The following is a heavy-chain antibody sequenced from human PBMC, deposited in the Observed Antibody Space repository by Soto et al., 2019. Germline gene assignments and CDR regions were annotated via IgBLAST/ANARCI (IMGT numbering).Heavy chain of an antibody. J-gene: IGHJ4*02. CDR1: GGSFSGYY. Sequence: SETLSLTCAVYGGSFSGYYWSWIRQPPGKGLEWIGEINHSGSTNYNPSLKSRVTISVDTSKNQFSLKLSSVTAADTAVYYCARPGKTLDDSSGYFDYWGQGTLVTVSS. D-gene: IGHD3-22*01. CDR2: INHSGST. CDR3: ARPGKTLDDSSGYFDY. V-gene: IGHV4-34*01.